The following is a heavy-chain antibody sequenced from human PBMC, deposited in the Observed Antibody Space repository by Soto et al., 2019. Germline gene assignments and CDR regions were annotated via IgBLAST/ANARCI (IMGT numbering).Heavy chain of an antibody. J-gene: IGHJ3*01. Sequence: QVQLVQSGADVKKPGSSVKVSCKTSGGSFGSSAISWVRQAPAQGLEWMGEIIPVFDKANYAQNFQGRLTITADELTGTVFMELSSLRAEDTAVYFCARLRRDWGDAFDLWGLGTVVTGSS. CDR2: IIPVFDKA. CDR1: GGSFGSSA. D-gene: IGHD3-16*01. V-gene: IGHV1-69*01. CDR3: ARLRRDWGDAFDL.